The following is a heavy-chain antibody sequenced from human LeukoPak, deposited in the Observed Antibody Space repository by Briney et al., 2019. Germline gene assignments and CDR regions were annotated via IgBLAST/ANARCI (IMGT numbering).Heavy chain of an antibody. V-gene: IGHV3-23*01. D-gene: IGHD4-23*01. Sequence: GGSLRLSCAASGFTFSTYGMHWVRQAPGRGLEWVSAISRSGDSTYYADSVKGRFTISRDNFKNAVDLQMNSLRAEDTAIYYCAREKTTVVTPGVDYWGQGTLVTVSS. CDR2: ISRSGDST. CDR1: GFTFSTYG. J-gene: IGHJ4*02. CDR3: AREKTTVVTPGVDY.